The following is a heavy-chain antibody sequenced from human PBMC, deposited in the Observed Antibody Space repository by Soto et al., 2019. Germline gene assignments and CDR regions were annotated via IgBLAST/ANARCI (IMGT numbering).Heavy chain of an antibody. CDR1: GYTFTSYG. Sequence: QVQLVQSGAEVKKPGASVKVSCKASGYTFTSYGISWVRQAPGQGLEWMGWISAYNGNTNYAQKLQGRVTMTTDTSTSTAYMELRSLRSDDTAVYYCARSPIVRPPDRRDQLLAFDIWGQGTMVTVSS. D-gene: IGHD2-2*01. CDR3: ARSPIVRPPDRRDQLLAFDI. J-gene: IGHJ3*02. CDR2: ISAYNGNT. V-gene: IGHV1-18*01.